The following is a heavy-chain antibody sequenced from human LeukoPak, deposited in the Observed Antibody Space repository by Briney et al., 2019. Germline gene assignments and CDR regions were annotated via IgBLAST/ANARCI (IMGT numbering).Heavy chain of an antibody. CDR3: ARGFVRYFDWLPLGYFDY. V-gene: IGHV4-34*01. D-gene: IGHD3-9*01. CDR1: GGSISGYY. CDR2: INHSGST. Sequence: PSETLSLTCTVSGGSISGYYWSWIRQPPGKGLEWIGEINHSGSTNYNPSLKSRVTISVDTSKNQFSLKLSSVTAADTAVYYCARGFVRYFDWLPLGYFDYWGQGTLVTVSS. J-gene: IGHJ4*02.